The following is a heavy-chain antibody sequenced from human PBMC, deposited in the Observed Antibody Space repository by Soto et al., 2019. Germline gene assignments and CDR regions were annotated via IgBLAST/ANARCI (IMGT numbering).Heavy chain of an antibody. J-gene: IGHJ6*02. CDR1: GYTFTSYG. D-gene: IGHD5-12*01. CDR3: ARDGDGYNPSYYYYYGMDV. Sequence: QVQLVQSGAEVKKPGASVKVSCKASGYTFTSYGISWVRQAPGQGLEWMGWISAYNGNTNYAQKLQGRVTMTTDTXXSXAXXELRSLRSDDTAVYYCARDGDGYNPSYYYYYGMDVWGQGTTVTVSS. CDR2: ISAYNGNT. V-gene: IGHV1-18*01.